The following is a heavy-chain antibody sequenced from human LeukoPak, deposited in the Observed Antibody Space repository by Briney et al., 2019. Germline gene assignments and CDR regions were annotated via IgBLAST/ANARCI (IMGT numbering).Heavy chain of an antibody. V-gene: IGHV3-30*04. CDR3: ARDRNYADYGLSNWFDP. J-gene: IGHJ5*02. CDR1: GFTFSSYA. D-gene: IGHD4-17*01. CDR2: ISYDGSNK. Sequence: GGSLRLSCAASGFTFSSYAMHWVRQAPGKGLEWVAVISYDGSNKYYADSVKGRFTISRDNSKNTLYLQMNSLRAEDTAVYYCARDRNYADYGLSNWFDPWGQGTLVTVSS.